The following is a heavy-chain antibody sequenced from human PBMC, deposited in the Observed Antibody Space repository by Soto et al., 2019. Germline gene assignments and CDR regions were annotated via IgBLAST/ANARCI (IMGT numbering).Heavy chain of an antibody. CDR1: GFSLNTTAVG. CDR2: IYWDNDK. J-gene: IGHJ3*02. V-gene: IGHV2-5*02. D-gene: IGHD3-16*01. Sequence: QITLKESGPTLVKPTQTLTLTCTFSGFSLNTTAVGVGWIRQPPGKALEWLALIYWDNDKRYNPSLKTRLTITKDTSKSKVVLKMTSIDPVDTDTYFCAQREGADYVWVSYKDDFDNWGKGTTVTVAS. CDR3: AQREGADYVWVSYKDDFDN.